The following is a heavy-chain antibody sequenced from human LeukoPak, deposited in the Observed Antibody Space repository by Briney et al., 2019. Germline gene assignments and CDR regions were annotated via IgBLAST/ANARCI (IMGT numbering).Heavy chain of an antibody. CDR2: IYHSGST. CDR3: ARHAMVRGVMSAFDI. J-gene: IGHJ3*02. Sequence: SETLSLTCAVSGYSISSGYYWGWIRQPPGKGLEWIGSIYHSGSTYYNPSLKSRVTISVDTSKNQFSLKLSSVTAADTAVYYCARHAMVRGVMSAFDIWGQGTMITVSS. V-gene: IGHV4-38-2*01. D-gene: IGHD3-10*01. CDR1: GYSISSGYY.